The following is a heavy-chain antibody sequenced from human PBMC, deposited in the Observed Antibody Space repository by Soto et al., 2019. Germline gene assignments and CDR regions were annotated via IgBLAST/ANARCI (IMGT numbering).Heavy chain of an antibody. Sequence: QVQLVQSGTEVKKPGSSVKVSCKASGGTFRNDPINWVRQAPGQGLEWMGSIFPLTDIPDYAQNFQARRTISADKSTSTAYMELSSLTSDDTAMYFCARGPLGVVNYFESWGQGTLVTVSS. CDR2: IFPLTDIP. D-gene: IGHD2-8*01. J-gene: IGHJ4*02. CDR1: GGTFRNDP. V-gene: IGHV1-69*02. CDR3: ARGPLGVVNYFES.